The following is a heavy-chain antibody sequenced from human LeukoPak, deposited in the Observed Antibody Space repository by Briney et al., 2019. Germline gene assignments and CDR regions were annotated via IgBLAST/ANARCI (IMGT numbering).Heavy chain of an antibody. CDR1: GGTFSSYA. D-gene: IGHD2-2*01. J-gene: IGHJ4*02. CDR3: ARGGVVVVPAAMYPLWY. CDR2: IIPIFGTA. V-gene: IGHV1-69*13. Sequence: ASVKLSCKASGGTFSSYAMSWVRQAPGQGLEWMGGIIPIFGTANYAHEFQGRVTITADESTSTAYIDLSSLRSEDTAVYYCARGGVVVVPAAMYPLWYWGQGTLVTVSS.